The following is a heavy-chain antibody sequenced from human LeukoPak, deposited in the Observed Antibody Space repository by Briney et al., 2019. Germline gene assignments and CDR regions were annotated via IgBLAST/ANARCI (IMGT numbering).Heavy chain of an antibody. D-gene: IGHD3-22*01. J-gene: IGHJ3*02. CDR2: IHNSGSS. CDR3: ASLGGYYESRNSSQLETFDI. V-gene: IGHV4-59*01. Sequence: PSETLSLTCTVSDGSINNYFWSWIRQPPGKGLEWIGYIHNSGSSNYNPSLKSRATFAVDTSENQLSLRLNSVTAADTAVYYCASLGGYYESRNSSQLETFDIWGQGTMVTVSS. CDR1: DGSINNYF.